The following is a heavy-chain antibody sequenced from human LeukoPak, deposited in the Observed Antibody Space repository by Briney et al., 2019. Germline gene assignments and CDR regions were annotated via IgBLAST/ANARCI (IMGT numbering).Heavy chain of an antibody. CDR1: GYSFTTYW. Sequence: GESLKISCQGSGYSFTTYWIGWVRQMPGKGLEWMGIIYPDDSDTRYRPAFQGQVTISADKSISTAYLQWSSLKASDTAMYYCARHARRDVYNSEPDYWGQGTLVTVCS. V-gene: IGHV5-51*01. J-gene: IGHJ4*02. D-gene: IGHD5-24*01. CDR2: IYPDDSDT. CDR3: ARHARRDVYNSEPDY.